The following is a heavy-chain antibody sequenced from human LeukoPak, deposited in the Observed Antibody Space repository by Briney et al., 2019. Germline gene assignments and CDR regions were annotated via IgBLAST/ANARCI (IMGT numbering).Heavy chain of an antibody. Sequence: SQTLSLTRAVYGGSFSGYYWSWIRQPPGKGLEWIGEINHSGSTNYNPSLKSRVTISVDTSKNQFSLKLSSVTAADTAVYYCARQRRYYGSGRQNAFDIWGQGAMVTVSS. D-gene: IGHD3-10*01. CDR1: GGSFSGYY. J-gene: IGHJ3*02. CDR3: ARQRRYYGSGRQNAFDI. CDR2: INHSGST. V-gene: IGHV4-34*01.